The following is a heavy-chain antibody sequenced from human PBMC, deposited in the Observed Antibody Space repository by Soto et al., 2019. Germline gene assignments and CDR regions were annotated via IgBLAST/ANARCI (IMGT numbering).Heavy chain of an antibody. CDR1: GYFFTSYW. D-gene: IGHD4-17*01. Sequence: GESLKISFKGSGYFFTSYWIGWVRQMPGKGLEWMGIIYPGDSDTRYSPSFQGQVTISADKSISTAYLQWSSLKASDNAMYYCARRTETDYYGMDVWGQGTTVTVSS. J-gene: IGHJ6*02. V-gene: IGHV5-51*01. CDR2: IYPGDSDT. CDR3: ARRTETDYYGMDV.